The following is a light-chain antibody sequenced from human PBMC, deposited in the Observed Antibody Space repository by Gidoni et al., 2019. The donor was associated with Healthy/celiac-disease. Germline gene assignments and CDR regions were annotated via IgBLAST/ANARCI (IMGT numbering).Light chain of an antibody. J-gene: IGKJ2*01. CDR3: QQYGSSPYT. CDR1: QSVSSSY. CDR2: GAS. Sequence: EIVLTQSPGTLSLSPGESATLSCRASQSVSSSYLAWYQQKPGQAPRLLIYGASSRATGIPDRFSGSGSGTDFTLTISRLEPEEFAVYYCQQYGSSPYTFGQGTKLEIK. V-gene: IGKV3-20*01.